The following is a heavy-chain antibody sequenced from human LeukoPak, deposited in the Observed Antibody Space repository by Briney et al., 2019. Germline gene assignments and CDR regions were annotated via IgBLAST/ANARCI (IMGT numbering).Heavy chain of an antibody. Sequence: GGSLRLSCVASGFTFSDYWMSWVRQAPGKGLEWVANIKQDGTEKYYVDSVKGRFTISRDNAKNSLFLQMNSLRAEDTAVYSCARVLSWGCFDPWGQGTLVTVTS. CDR1: GFTFSDYW. V-gene: IGHV3-7*01. CDR2: IKQDGTEK. D-gene: IGHD3-16*01. J-gene: IGHJ5*02. CDR3: ARVLSWGCFDP.